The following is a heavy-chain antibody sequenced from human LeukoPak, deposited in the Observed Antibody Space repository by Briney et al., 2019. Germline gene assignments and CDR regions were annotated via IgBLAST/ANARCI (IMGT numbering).Heavy chain of an antibody. V-gene: IGHV3-11*05. Sequence: PGGSLRLSCAASGFTFSDHHMSWIRQAPGKGLEWVSYISTSTGCTNYADSVKGRFTISRDNAKKSLYLQMNSLRAEDTAVYYCARANEGYHYYGMDVWGQGTTVTVSS. J-gene: IGHJ6*02. CDR1: GFTFSDHH. CDR2: ISTSTGCT. CDR3: ARANEGYHYYGMDV.